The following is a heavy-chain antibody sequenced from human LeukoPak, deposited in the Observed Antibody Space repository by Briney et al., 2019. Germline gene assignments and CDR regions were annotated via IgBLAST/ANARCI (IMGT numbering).Heavy chain of an antibody. J-gene: IGHJ4*02. CDR2: MNPNSGNT. Sequence: GASVKASCNASGYTFTGYYMHWVRQAPGQGLEWMRWMNPNSGNTGYAQKFQGRVTMNRNTSISTAYMELSSLRSEDTAVYYCARGFSSGSYYLDYWGQGTLVTVSS. CDR1: GYTFTGYY. V-gene: IGHV1-8*02. D-gene: IGHD1-26*01. CDR3: ARGFSSGSYYLDY.